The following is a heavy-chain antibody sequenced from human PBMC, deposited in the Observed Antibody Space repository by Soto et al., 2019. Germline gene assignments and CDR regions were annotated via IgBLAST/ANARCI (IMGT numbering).Heavy chain of an antibody. CDR1: GFTFSSYS. V-gene: IGHV3-21*01. J-gene: IGHJ4*02. D-gene: IGHD3-3*01. CDR3: ARDRIRGVLRFLEWLFDY. Sequence: GGSLRLSCAASGFTFSSYSMNWVRQAPGKGLEWVSSISSSSSYIYYADSVKGRFTISRDNAKNSLYLQMNSLRAEDTAVYYCARDRIRGVLRFLEWLFDYWGQGTLVTVSS. CDR2: ISSSSSYI.